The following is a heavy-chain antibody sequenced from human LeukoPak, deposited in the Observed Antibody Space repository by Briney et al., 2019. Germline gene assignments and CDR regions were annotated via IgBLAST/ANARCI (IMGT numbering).Heavy chain of an antibody. V-gene: IGHV3-30*04. D-gene: IGHD3-22*01. Sequence: GRSLRLSCAASGFTFSSYAMHWVRQAPGRGLEWVAVISYDGSNKYYADSVKGRFTISRDNSKNTLYLQMNSLRAEDTAVYYCAKTNGYYDYWGRGTLVTVSS. CDR2: ISYDGSNK. J-gene: IGHJ4*02. CDR1: GFTFSSYA. CDR3: AKTNGYYDY.